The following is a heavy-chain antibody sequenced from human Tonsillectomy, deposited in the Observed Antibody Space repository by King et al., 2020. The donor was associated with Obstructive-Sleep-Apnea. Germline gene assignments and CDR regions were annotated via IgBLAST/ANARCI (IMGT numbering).Heavy chain of an antibody. CDR1: GFTFDDYA. D-gene: IGHD3-10*01. J-gene: IGHJ4*02. V-gene: IGHV3-9*01. Sequence: VQLVESGGRLVQPGRSLRLSCAASGFTFDDYAMHWVRQAPGKGLEWVSGINSNSGSKDYADFVKGRFTISRDNAKSSLFLQMKSLTVEDTALYYCVKSTEYSSGSYDYWGQGTLVTVSS. CDR3: VKSTEYSSGSYDY. CDR2: INSNSGSK.